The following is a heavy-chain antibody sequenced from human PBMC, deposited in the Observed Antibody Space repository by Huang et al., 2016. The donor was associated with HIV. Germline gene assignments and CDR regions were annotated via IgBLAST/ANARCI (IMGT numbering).Heavy chain of an antibody. J-gene: IGHJ6*02. CDR2: MGVGSGKT. Sequence: QMQLVQSGPEVKKPGTSVKVSCKASGFTFTSSAVQWVRQARGQRLEWRGWMGVGSGKTNYAQKFQERGTITRDMSTSTAYMELSSRRSEDTAVYYCAAYTSGPAGYYYYYDMDVWGQGTTVTVSS. CDR1: GFTFTSSA. CDR3: AAYTSGPAGYYYYYDMDV. V-gene: IGHV1-58*01. D-gene: IGHD6-19*01.